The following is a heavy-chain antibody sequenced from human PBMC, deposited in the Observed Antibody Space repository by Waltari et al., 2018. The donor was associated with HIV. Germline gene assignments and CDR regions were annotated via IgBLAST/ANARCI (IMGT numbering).Heavy chain of an antibody. CDR1: GYSFNNYG. D-gene: IGHD2-21*01. V-gene: IGHV1-18*01. CDR3: ARFGDCGGECYRYYYYGMDV. CDR2: VSTNKGNT. Sequence: QGQLVQSGAEVKKPGASVKVSCKASGYSFNNYGISWVRQAPGQGLEWMGWVSTNKGNTKYAQNLQGRVTMTTDTSTTTAYMDLRSLTSDDTAVYYCARFGDCGGECYRYYYYGMDVWGQGTTVTVSS. J-gene: IGHJ6*02.